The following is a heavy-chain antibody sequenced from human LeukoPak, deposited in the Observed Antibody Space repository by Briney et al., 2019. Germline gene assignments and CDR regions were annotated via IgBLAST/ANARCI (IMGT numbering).Heavy chain of an antibody. Sequence: GGSLRLSCAASGFTFSSYGMHWVRQAPGKGLEWVAVMWCDGSNKYYADSVKGRFTISRDNSKNTLYLQMTSLRAEDTAVYYCARDLSSYYYYMDVWGKGTTVTVSS. CDR2: MWCDGSNK. J-gene: IGHJ6*03. CDR1: GFTFSSYG. V-gene: IGHV3-33*01. CDR3: ARDLSSYYYYMDV.